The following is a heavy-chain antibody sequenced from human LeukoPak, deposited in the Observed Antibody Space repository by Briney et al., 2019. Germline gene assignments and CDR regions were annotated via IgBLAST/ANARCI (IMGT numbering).Heavy chain of an antibody. Sequence: GGSLRLSCAASGFTFSSYAMHWVRQAPGKGLEWVAVISYDGSNKYYADSVKGRFTISRDNSKNTLYLQMNSLRAEDTAVYYCARAGWYPGAPQYYYYYGMDVWGQGTTVTVSS. J-gene: IGHJ6*02. V-gene: IGHV3-30-3*01. CDR1: GFTFSSYA. CDR3: ARAGWYPGAPQYYYYYGMDV. CDR2: ISYDGSNK. D-gene: IGHD6-19*01.